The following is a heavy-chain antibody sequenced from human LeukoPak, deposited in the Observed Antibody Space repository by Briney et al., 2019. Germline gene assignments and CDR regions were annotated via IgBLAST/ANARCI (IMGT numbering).Heavy chain of an antibody. CDR2: ISSSSSSTI. D-gene: IGHD4-17*01. Sequence: GGSLRLSCAASGFTFSSYSMNWVRQAPGKGLEWVSYISSSSSSTIYYADSVKGRFTISRDNAKNSLYLQMNSLRAEDTAVYYCARDRDDYGDSDYWGQGTLVTVSS. CDR3: ARDRDDYGDSDY. CDR1: GFTFSSYS. J-gene: IGHJ4*02. V-gene: IGHV3-48*04.